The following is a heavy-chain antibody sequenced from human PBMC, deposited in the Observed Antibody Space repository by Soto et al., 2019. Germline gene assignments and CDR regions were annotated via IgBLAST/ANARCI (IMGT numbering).Heavy chain of an antibody. CDR1: GFTFSNAW. D-gene: IGHD2-8*02. Sequence: EEQLVESGGGLVKPGGSLRLSCAASGFTFSNAWMSWVRQAPGKGLEWVGRLKSKINGGTTDSVAPVKDRFSISRDDSKNTLYLQMNSLKTEDTAVYYCATASTGFARYFDLWGRGTLVTVSS. V-gene: IGHV3-15*01. CDR3: ATASTGFARYFDL. CDR2: LKSKINGGTT. J-gene: IGHJ2*01.